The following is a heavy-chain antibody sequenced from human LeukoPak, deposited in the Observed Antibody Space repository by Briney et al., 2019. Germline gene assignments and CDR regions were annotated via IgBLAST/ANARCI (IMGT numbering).Heavy chain of an antibody. D-gene: IGHD6-13*01. CDR1: GFSFSCYW. J-gene: IGHJ4*02. CDR2: INHDGSAT. V-gene: IGHV3-74*01. CDR3: VREGAHIAAVGNCLEY. Sequence: GESLSLSCAASGFSFSCYWRHWVRQPPGKGLVWVSRINHDGSATIYADSVSGRFTFSNNNTKNTLHLQINRLTADAAADYYCVREGAHIAAVGNCLEYWGQGTRVRVSS.